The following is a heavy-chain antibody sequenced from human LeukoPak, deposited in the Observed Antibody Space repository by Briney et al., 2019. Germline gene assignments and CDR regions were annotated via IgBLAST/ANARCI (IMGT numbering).Heavy chain of an antibody. Sequence: GGSLRLSCAASGFTFSSYAMHWVRQAPGKGLEWVSGISWNSGSIGYADSVKGRFTISRDNAKNSLYLQMNSLRAEDTALYYCAKDTGYSGYDPLSLDYWGQGTLVTVSS. CDR2: ISWNSGSI. CDR3: AKDTGYSGYDPLSLDY. J-gene: IGHJ4*02. CDR1: GFTFSSYA. V-gene: IGHV3-9*01. D-gene: IGHD5-12*01.